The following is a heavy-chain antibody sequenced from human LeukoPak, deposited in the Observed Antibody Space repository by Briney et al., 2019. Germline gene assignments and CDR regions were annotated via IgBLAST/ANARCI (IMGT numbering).Heavy chain of an antibody. D-gene: IGHD4-17*01. CDR1: GGSISSYY. V-gene: IGHV4-59*08. CDR3: ASLSVTHRRFDY. CDR2: IYYSGST. J-gene: IGHJ4*02. Sequence: SETLSLTCTVSGGSISSYYWSWIRQPPGKGLEWIGYIYYSGSTNYNPSLKSRVTISVDTSKNQFSLKLSSVTAADTAVYYCASLSVTHRRFDYWGQGTLVTVSS.